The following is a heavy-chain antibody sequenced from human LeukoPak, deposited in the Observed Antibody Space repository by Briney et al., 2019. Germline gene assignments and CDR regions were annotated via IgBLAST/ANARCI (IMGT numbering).Heavy chain of an antibody. CDR2: INHSGST. J-gene: IGHJ5*02. V-gene: IGHV4-34*01. CDR3: ARVNIIVGVTWFAP. D-gene: IGHD3-22*01. Sequence: PSETLSLTCAVYGGSFSGYYWSWIRQPPGKGLEWIGEINHSGSTNYNPSLKSRVTISVDTSKNQFSLKLSSVTAADTAVYYCARVNIIVGVTWFAPGGQGTLVPVSS. CDR1: GGSFSGYY.